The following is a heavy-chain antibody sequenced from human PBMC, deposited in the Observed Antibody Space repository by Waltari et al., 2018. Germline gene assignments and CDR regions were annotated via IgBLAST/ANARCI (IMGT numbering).Heavy chain of an antibody. Sequence: QVQLQQWGAGLLKPSEPLSLTCAVYGGSFRCYSWSWIPQPPGKGLEWIGEINHSGRTKYNPSLKSRVTISVDTSKNQVSLKLSSVTAADTAVYYCARGSSSGRVFDYWGQGTLVTVSS. V-gene: IGHV4-34*01. CDR1: GGSFRCYS. CDR3: ARGSSSGRVFDY. D-gene: IGHD6-6*01. CDR2: INHSGRT. J-gene: IGHJ4*02.